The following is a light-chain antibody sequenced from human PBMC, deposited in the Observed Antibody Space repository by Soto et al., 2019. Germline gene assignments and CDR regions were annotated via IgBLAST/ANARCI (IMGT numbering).Light chain of an antibody. CDR3: QSCDSSTVV. V-gene: IGLV6-57*01. CDR1: SSSIASNY. J-gene: IGLJ2*01. CDR2: DNK. Sequence: NFMLTQPHAVSESPGKTVTISCTRSSSSIASNYVQWYQQRPGSSPTTVIYDNKQRPSGVPDRFSGSIDSSSNSASLTISGLKTEDEADYYCQSCDSSTVVFGGGTKLTVL.